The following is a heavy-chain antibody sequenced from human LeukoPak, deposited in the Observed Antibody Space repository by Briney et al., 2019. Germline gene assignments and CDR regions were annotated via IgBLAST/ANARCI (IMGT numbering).Heavy chain of an antibody. CDR2: IYYSGST. V-gene: IGHV4-59*01. CDR3: ARGLAIWFGESAYNWFDP. J-gene: IGHJ5*02. D-gene: IGHD3-10*01. CDR1: GGSISSYY. Sequence: SETLSLTCTVSGGSISSYYWSWIRQPPGKGLEWIGYIYYSGSTNYNPSLKSRVTISVDTSKNQFSLKLSSVTAADTAVYYRARGLAIWFGESAYNWFDPWGQGTLVTASS.